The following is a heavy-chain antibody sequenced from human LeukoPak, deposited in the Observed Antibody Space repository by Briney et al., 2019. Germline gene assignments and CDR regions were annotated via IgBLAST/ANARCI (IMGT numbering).Heavy chain of an antibody. V-gene: IGHV4-34*01. J-gene: IGHJ4*02. CDR1: GGSFSGYY. D-gene: IGHD1-14*01. Sequence: SETLSLTCAGYGGSFSGYYWSWIRQPPGKGLEWIGEINHSGSTNYNPSLKSRVTISVDTSKNQFSLKLSSVTAADTAVYYCARARNTRYFDYWGQGTLVTVSS. CDR2: INHSGST. CDR3: ARARNTRYFDY.